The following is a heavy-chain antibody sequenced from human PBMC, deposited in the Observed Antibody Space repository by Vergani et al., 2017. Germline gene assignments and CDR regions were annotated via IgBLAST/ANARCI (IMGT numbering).Heavy chain of an antibody. CDR3: ARVSHDFWSGYYGKFDY. D-gene: IGHD3-3*01. Sequence: QVQLVQSGAEVKKPGASVKVSCKASGYTFTGYYMHWVRQAPGQGLEWMGWINPNSGGTNYAQKFQGRVTMTRDTSISTAYMELSRLRSDDTAVDYCARVSHDFWSGYYGKFDYWGQGTLVTVSS. CDR1: GYTFTGYY. CDR2: INPNSGGT. J-gene: IGHJ4*02. V-gene: IGHV1-2*02.